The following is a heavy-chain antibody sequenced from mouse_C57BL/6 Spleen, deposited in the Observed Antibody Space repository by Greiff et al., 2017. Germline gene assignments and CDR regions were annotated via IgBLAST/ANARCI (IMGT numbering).Heavy chain of an antibody. J-gene: IGHJ3*01. CDR2: ISSGSSTI. CDR3: GGRETKAWFAY. CDR1: GFTFSAYG. V-gene: IGHV5-17*01. Sequence: EVHLVESGGGLVKPGGSLKLSCAASGFTFSAYGMHWVRQAPEKGLEWVAYISSGSSTIYYADTVKGRFTISIGNAKNTLFLQMTSLRSEDTALFYCGGRETKAWFAYWGQGTLVTVSA.